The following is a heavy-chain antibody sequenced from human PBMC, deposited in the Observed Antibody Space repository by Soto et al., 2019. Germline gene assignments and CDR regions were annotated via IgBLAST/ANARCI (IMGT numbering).Heavy chain of an antibody. CDR1: GYTFTSYD. D-gene: IGHD6-13*01. CDR3: ARESPISSSWYGTYYYYGMDV. J-gene: IGHJ6*02. V-gene: IGHV1-8*01. CDR2: MNPNSGNT. Sequence: ASVKVPCTASGYTFTSYDINCVRQDTGQGLERMGWMNPNSGNTGYAQKFQGRVTMTRNASISTGYMEVSSLRSDYTAVYYCARESPISSSWYGTYYYYGMDVWGQGSTVTASS.